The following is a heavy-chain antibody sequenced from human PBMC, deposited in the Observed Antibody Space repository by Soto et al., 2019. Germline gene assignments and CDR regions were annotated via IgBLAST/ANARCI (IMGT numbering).Heavy chain of an antibody. CDR1: GGAISSYY. CDR3: ARDGYYYGSGSYYYGMDV. V-gene: IGHV4-59*01. D-gene: IGHD3-10*01. Sequence: SETLSLTCNVSGGAISSYYWSWIQQPPGKGLEWIGYIYYSGSTNYNPSLKSRVTISVDTSKYQFSLKLSSVTAADTAVYYCARDGYYYGSGSYYYGMDVWGQGTTVT. J-gene: IGHJ6*02. CDR2: IYYSGST.